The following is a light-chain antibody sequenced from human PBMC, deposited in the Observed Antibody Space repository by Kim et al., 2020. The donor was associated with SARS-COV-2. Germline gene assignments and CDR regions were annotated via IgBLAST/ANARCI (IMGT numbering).Light chain of an antibody. J-gene: IGLJ3*02. Sequence: GQSITISCTGTSSDVGGYNYVSWYQQHPGKAPKLMIYDVSNRPSGVSNRFSGSKSGNTASLTISGLQAEDEADYYCSSYTRRSTRVFGGGTQLTVL. CDR2: DVS. CDR3: SSYTRRSTRV. CDR1: SSDVGGYNY. V-gene: IGLV2-14*03.